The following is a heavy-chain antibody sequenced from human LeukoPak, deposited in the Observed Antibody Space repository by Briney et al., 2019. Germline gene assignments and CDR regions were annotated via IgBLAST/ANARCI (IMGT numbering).Heavy chain of an antibody. CDR1: GFTFSNYA. CDR2: ISQSGDIK. Sequence: PGGSLRLSCAASGFTFSNYAMSWVRQAPGKGLEWVSGISQSGDIKNHADSVKGRFTISRDNSKNTLYLQMNRLRVEDTAIYYCAKNITSWGQGILVTVSS. J-gene: IGHJ4*02. CDR3: AKNITS. D-gene: IGHD1-14*01. V-gene: IGHV3-23*01.